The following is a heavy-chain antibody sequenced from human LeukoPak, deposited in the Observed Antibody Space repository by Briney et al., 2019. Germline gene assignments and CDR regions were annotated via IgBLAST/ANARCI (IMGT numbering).Heavy chain of an antibody. V-gene: IGHV6-1*01. CDR2: TYYRSKWYN. J-gene: IGHJ6*02. CDR1: GDSVSSNSAA. CDR3: ARGVRNCTNGVCYIHYYYGMDV. Sequence: SQTLSLTCAISGDSVSSNSAAWNWLRQSPSRGLERLGRTYYRSKWYNDYAVSVKSRITINPDTSKNQFSLQLNSVTPEDTAVYYCARGVRNCTNGVCYIHYYYGMDVWGQGTTVTVSS. D-gene: IGHD2-8*01.